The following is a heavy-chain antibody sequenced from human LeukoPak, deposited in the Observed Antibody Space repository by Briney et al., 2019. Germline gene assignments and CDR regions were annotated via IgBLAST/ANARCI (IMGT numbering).Heavy chain of an antibody. CDR2: INPSGGST. CDR3: ARDWSGVYCTGGSCQSLDY. D-gene: IGHD2-15*01. Sequence: ASVKVSCKASGYTFTSYYMHWVRQAPGQGLEWMGIINPSGGSTSYAQKFQGRVTMTRDTSTSTVYMELSSLRSDDTAVYYCARDWSGVYCTGGSCQSLDYWGQGTLVTVSS. J-gene: IGHJ4*02. CDR1: GYTFTSYY. V-gene: IGHV1-46*01.